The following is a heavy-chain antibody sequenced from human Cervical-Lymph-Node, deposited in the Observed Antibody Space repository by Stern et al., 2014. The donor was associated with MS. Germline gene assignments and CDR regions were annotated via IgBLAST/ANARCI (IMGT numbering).Heavy chain of an antibody. J-gene: IGHJ4*01. CDR1: GVSLSGNG. Sequence: QVQLVQSGGGVVQPGRSLRLSCAVSGVSLSGNGMHWVRQAPGKGLEWVAVIWYDGSKKHYADSVKGRFTISRDNSKNTVYLQMNSLRVEDTAVYYCGRAEWDRSGWPDYWGQGTLVTVSS. D-gene: IGHD6-19*01. V-gene: IGHV3-33*01. CDR3: GRAEWDRSGWPDY. CDR2: IWYDGSKK.